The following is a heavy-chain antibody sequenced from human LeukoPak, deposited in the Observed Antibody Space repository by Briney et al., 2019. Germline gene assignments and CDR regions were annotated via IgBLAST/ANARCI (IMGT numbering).Heavy chain of an antibody. V-gene: IGHV1-46*01. CDR1: GYTFISYY. CDR2: INPSAGNT. CDR3: ARGKYGDWYFDY. D-gene: IGHD4-17*01. Sequence: EASVKVSCKASGYTFISYYMYWVRQAPGHGLEWMGFINPSAGNTAYAQKFQSRVTMTRDTSTSTVYMDLTSLRSDDTAVYYCARGKYGDWYFDYWGQGSLVTVSS. J-gene: IGHJ4*01.